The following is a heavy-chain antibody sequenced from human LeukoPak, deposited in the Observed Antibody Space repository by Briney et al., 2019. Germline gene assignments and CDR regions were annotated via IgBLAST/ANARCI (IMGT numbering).Heavy chain of an antibody. Sequence: SQTLSLTCTVPGGSISSGDYYWSWIRQHPGKGLEWIGYIYYSGSTYYNPSLKSRVTISVDTSKNQFSLKLSSVTAADTAVYYCARGEYSYAYGGYFDYGGQGTLVTVSS. D-gene: IGHD5-18*01. CDR2: IYYSGST. V-gene: IGHV4-31*03. J-gene: IGHJ4*02. CDR3: ARGEYSYAYGGYFDY. CDR1: GGSISSGDYY.